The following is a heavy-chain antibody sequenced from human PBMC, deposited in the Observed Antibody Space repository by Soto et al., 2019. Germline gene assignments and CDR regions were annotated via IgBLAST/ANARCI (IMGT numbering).Heavy chain of an antibody. CDR1: GGTFSSYT. Sequence: SVKVSCKASGGTFSSYTISWVRQAPGQGLEWMGRIIPILGIANYAQKFQGRVTITADKSTSTAYMELSSLRSEDTAVYYCARDLRIAAAGLDAFDIWGQGTMVTVSS. CDR3: ARDLRIAAAGLDAFDI. CDR2: IIPILGIA. J-gene: IGHJ3*02. V-gene: IGHV1-69*04. D-gene: IGHD6-13*01.